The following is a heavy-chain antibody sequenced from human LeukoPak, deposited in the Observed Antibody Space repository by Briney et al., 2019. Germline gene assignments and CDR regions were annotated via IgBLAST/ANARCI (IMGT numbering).Heavy chain of an antibody. CDR1: GYTLTELS. J-gene: IGHJ4*02. CDR3: ATDLNSYDILTGYYRQFDY. V-gene: IGHV1-24*01. D-gene: IGHD3-9*01. CDR2: FDPEDGET. Sequence: ASVKVSCKVSGYTLTELSMHWVRQAPGKGLEWMGGFDPEDGETIYAQKFQGRATMTEDASTDTAYMELSSLRSEDTAVYYCATDLNSYDILTGYYRQFDYWGQGTLVTVSS.